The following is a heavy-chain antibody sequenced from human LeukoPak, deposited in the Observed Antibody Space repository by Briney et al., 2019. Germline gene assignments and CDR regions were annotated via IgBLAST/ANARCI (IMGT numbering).Heavy chain of an antibody. CDR3: ARGRYCSSTSCFFDY. D-gene: IGHD2-2*01. CDR1: GGSFSGYY. J-gene: IGHJ4*02. Sequence: SESLSLTCAVYGGSFSGYYWSWIRQPPGKGLEWIGEINHSGSTNYNPSLKSRVTISVDTSKNQFSLKLSSVTAADTAVYYCARGRYCSSTSCFFDYWGQGTLVTVSS. CDR2: INHSGST. V-gene: IGHV4-34*01.